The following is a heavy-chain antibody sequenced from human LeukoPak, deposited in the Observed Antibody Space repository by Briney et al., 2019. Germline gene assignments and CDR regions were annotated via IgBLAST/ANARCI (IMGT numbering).Heavy chain of an antibody. J-gene: IGHJ5*02. CDR3: ARALEVRFDP. Sequence: GGSLRLSCAASGFTFSSHAMHWVRQAPGKGLEWVAVISYDGSNKYYADSVKGRFTISRDNSKNTLYLQMNSLRAEDTAVYYCARALEVRFDPWGQGTLVTVSS. V-gene: IGHV3-30*04. CDR1: GFTFSSHA. CDR2: ISYDGSNK.